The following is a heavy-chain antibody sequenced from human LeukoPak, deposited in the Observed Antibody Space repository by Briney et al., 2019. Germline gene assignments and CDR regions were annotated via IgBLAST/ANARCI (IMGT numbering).Heavy chain of an antibody. D-gene: IGHD3-22*01. CDR1: GFTFSSYA. V-gene: IGHV3-30-3*01. CDR3: ARSTYYYDSSGFDY. J-gene: IGHJ4*02. CDR2: ISYDGSNK. Sequence: PGGSLRLSCAASGFTFSSYAMHWVCQAPGKGLEWVAVISYDGSNKYYADSVKGRFTISRDNSKNTLYLQMNSLRAEDTAVYYCARSTYYYDSSGFDYWGQGTLVTVSS.